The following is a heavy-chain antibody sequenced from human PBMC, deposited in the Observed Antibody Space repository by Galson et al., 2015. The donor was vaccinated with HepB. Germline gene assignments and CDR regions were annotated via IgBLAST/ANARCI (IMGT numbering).Heavy chain of an antibody. V-gene: IGHV3-30*03. CDR1: GFIFSNFG. D-gene: IGHD1-1*01. J-gene: IGHJ4*02. CDR2: ITYDGNDK. CDR3: ATGNPPTTLGNTTVDFDS. Sequence: SLRLSCAASGFIFSNFGMHWVRQAPGKGLEWVATITYDGNDKYYADSVKGRFTVSRGNSKKTLCLEMNSLRTEDTAVYYCATGNPPTTLGNTTVDFDSWGQGTQVTVSS.